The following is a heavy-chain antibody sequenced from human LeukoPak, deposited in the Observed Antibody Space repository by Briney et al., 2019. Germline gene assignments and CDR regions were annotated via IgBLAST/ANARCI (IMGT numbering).Heavy chain of an antibody. CDR1: GFTFSSYS. Sequence: GGSLRLSCAASGFTFSSYSMNWVRQAPGRGLKCVSSISISSSYIYYADSVKGRFTISRDNAKNSLYLKMSSLRAEDTAVYYCARDPRGYSHGSPFDYWGQGTLVTVSS. J-gene: IGHJ4*02. CDR2: ISISSSYI. D-gene: IGHD5-18*01. CDR3: ARDPRGYSHGSPFDY. V-gene: IGHV3-21*01.